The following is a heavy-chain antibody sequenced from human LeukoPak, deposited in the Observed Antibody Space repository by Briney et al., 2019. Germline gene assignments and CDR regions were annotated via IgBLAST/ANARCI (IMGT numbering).Heavy chain of an antibody. V-gene: IGHV3-66*01. Sequence: QPGGSLRLSCAASGFTFSSYWMHWVRQAPGKGLEWVSVIYSGGSTYYADSVKGRFTISRDNAKNSLYLQMNSLRADDTAVYYCARFAAGGSYYYYMDVWGKGTTVTVSS. J-gene: IGHJ6*03. CDR2: IYSGGST. D-gene: IGHD6-25*01. CDR3: ARFAAGGSYYYYMDV. CDR1: GFTFSSYW.